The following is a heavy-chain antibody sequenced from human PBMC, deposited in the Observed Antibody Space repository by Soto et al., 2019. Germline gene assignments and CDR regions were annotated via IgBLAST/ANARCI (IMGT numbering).Heavy chain of an antibody. J-gene: IGHJ4*02. CDR2: VYFTGTT. CDR3: ARYRNDSDCRNLYYSDY. Sequence: PSETLSLTCTVSGGSVSNGMYYWSWIRQAPGKGLEWIGNVYFTGTTIYNPSLKSRVTMSVDTYKDQFFLKLTSVTAADTAVYYWARYRNDSDCRNLYYSDYWGRGTLVPVYS. CDR1: GGSVSNGMYY. D-gene: IGHD2-21*02. V-gene: IGHV4-61*01.